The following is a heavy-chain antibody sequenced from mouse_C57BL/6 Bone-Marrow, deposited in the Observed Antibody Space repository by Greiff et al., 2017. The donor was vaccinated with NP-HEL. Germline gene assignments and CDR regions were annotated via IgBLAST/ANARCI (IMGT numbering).Heavy chain of an antibody. Sequence: VQLQQSGAELVRPGASVKLSCTASGFNIKDDYMHWVKQRPEQGLEWIGWIDPENGDTEYASKVQGKATITADTSSNTAYLQLSSLTSEDTAVYYCTIYYGKPWFAYWGQGTLVTVSA. J-gene: IGHJ3*01. CDR3: TIYYGKPWFAY. D-gene: IGHD2-1*01. CDR2: IDPENGDT. V-gene: IGHV14-4*01. CDR1: GFNIKDDY.